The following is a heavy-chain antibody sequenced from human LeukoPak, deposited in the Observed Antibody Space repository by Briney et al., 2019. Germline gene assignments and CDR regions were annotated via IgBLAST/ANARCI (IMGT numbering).Heavy chain of an antibody. CDR1: GFTFSSYA. J-gene: IGHJ4*02. CDR2: ISYDGSNK. D-gene: IGHD2-2*01. CDR3: ARAPAIVVVPAAMEL. V-gene: IGHV3-30*04. Sequence: PGGSLRLSCAASGFTFSSYAMHWVCQARGKGLEWVAVISYDGSNKYYADSVKGRFTISRDNSKNTLYLQMNSLRAEDTAVYYCARAPAIVVVPAAMELWGQGTLVTVSS.